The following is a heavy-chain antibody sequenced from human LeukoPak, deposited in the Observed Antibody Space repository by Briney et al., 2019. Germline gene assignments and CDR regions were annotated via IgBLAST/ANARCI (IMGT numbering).Heavy chain of an antibody. CDR2: IKQDGSEK. CDR1: GFTFSSYW. Sequence: GGSLRLSCAASGFTFSSYWMSWVRQAPGKGLEWVANIKQDGSEKYYVDPVKGRLTISRDNAKNSLYLQMNSLRAEDTAVYYCARAMRDYGDFEGPFDYWGQGTLVTVSS. V-gene: IGHV3-7*01. J-gene: IGHJ4*02. D-gene: IGHD4-17*01. CDR3: ARAMRDYGDFEGPFDY.